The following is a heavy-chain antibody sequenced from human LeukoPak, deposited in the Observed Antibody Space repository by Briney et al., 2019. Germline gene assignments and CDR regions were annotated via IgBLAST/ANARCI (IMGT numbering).Heavy chain of an antibody. V-gene: IGHV3-7*01. J-gene: IGHJ3*02. CDR2: INQDGSEK. CDR3: ARATAGGSYDAFDI. Sequence: GGSLRLSCAASVLTFSSYWMCWVRQAPAKGLEWVAIINQDGSEKYYVDSVKGRFTISRDNAKNSLYLQMNSLRAEDTAVYYCARATAGGSYDAFDIWGQGTMVTVSS. D-gene: IGHD1-26*01. CDR1: VLTFSSYW.